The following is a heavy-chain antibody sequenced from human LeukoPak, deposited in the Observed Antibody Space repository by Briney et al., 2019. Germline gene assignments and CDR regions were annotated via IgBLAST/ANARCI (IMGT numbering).Heavy chain of an antibody. V-gene: IGHV1-18*01. CDR2: ISAYNGNT. Sequence: ASVKVSCKASGYTITSYGISWVRQAPGQGLEWMGWISAYNGNTNYAQKLQGRVTMTTDTSTSTAYMELRSLRSDDTAVYYCARTAYDYVWGSIDYWGQGTLVTVSS. J-gene: IGHJ4*02. D-gene: IGHD3-16*01. CDR3: ARTAYDYVWGSIDY. CDR1: GYTITSYG.